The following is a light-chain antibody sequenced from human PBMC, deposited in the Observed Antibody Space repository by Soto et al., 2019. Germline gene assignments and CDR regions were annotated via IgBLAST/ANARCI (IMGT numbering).Light chain of an antibody. V-gene: IGKV1-33*01. CDR2: GAS. Sequence: DIQMTQSPLSLSASVGARVSITCQASQDIRTSLSWFQHKPGRAPKLLIYGASYLETGVPSRFRGSGSGTYFTFTITSLQPEDIATYYCQHYNNLPPFTFGPGTIVDIK. CDR3: QHYNNLPPFT. CDR1: QDIRTS. J-gene: IGKJ3*01.